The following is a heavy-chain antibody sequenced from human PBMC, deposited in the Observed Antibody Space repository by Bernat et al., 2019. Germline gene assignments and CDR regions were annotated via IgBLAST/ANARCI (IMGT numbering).Heavy chain of an antibody. CDR3: AREGGVKLPTYYYYMDV. V-gene: IGHV3-74*01. CDR1: GFTFSSYW. Sequence: EVQLVESGGGLVQPGGSLRLSCVASGFTFSSYWMHWVRQAPGKGLVWVSRINSDGSSTSYADSVKGRFTISRDNAKNTLYLQMNSLRAEDTAVYYCAREGGVKLPTYYYYMDVWGKGTTVTVS. D-gene: IGHD4-23*01. J-gene: IGHJ6*03. CDR2: INSDGSST.